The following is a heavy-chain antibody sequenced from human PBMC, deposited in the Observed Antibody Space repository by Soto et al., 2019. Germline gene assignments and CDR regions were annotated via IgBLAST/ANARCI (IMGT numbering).Heavy chain of an antibody. CDR2: ISGSGGST. V-gene: IGHV3-23*01. CDR3: AKGSAPLIAAAGTSYYFDY. D-gene: IGHD6-13*01. CDR1: GFTFSRYW. Sequence: GGSLRLSCAASGFTFSRYWMHWVRQAPGKGLEWVSAISGSGGSTYYADSVKGRFTISRDNSKNTLYLQMNSLRAEDTAVYYCAKGSAPLIAAAGTSYYFDYWGQGTLVTVSS. J-gene: IGHJ4*02.